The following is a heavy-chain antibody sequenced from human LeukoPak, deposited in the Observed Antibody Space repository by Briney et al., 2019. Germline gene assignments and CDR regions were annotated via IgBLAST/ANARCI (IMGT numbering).Heavy chain of an antibody. CDR1: GFTFSSYE. CDR3: ARDFVWERRYYYGMDV. Sequence: GGSLRLSCAASGFTFSSYEMNWVRQAPGKGLEWVSYISSSGSAIYYADSVKGRFTISRDNAKNSLYLQMNSLRAEDTAVYYCARDFVWERRYYYGMDVWGQGTTVTVSS. D-gene: IGHD1-26*01. V-gene: IGHV3-48*03. J-gene: IGHJ6*02. CDR2: ISSSGSAI.